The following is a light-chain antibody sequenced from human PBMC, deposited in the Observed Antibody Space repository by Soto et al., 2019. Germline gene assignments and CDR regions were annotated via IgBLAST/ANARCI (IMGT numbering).Light chain of an antibody. CDR2: AVS. J-gene: IGLJ2*01. CDR1: SSDVGGYNY. V-gene: IGLV2-14*01. Sequence: QSVLTQPASVSGSPGQSITISCTGTSSDVGGYNYVSWYQQHPGKAPKLMIYAVSNRPSGVSHRFSGSKSGNTASLTISGLQAEDEADYYCSSYTSSRPMVFGGGTKLTVL. CDR3: SSYTSSRPMV.